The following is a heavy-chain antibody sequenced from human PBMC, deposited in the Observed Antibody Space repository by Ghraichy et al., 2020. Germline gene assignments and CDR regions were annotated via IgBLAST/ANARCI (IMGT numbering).Heavy chain of an antibody. CDR1: GFTFNNYA. D-gene: IGHD1-1*01. Sequence: GGSLRLSCAASGFTFNNYAMGWVRQAPEKGLEWVSEISASGGNTYYADSVKGRFTISRDNSKNTVYLQMNSLRGDDTAIYYCAKDLRPTYQLGAFDAWGKGQWSPSLQ. CDR3: AKDLRPTYQLGAFDA. J-gene: IGHJ3*01. CDR2: ISASGGNT. V-gene: IGHV3-23*01.